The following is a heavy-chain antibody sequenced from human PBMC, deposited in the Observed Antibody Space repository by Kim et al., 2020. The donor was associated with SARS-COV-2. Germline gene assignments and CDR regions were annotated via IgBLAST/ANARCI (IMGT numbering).Heavy chain of an antibody. CDR2: IYYSGST. V-gene: IGHV4-59*13. CDR1: GGSISSYY. Sequence: SETLSLTCTVSGGSISSYYWSWIRQPPGKGLEWIGYIYYSGSTNYNPSLKSRVTISVDTSKNQFSLKLSSVTAADTAVYYCARVPPVVKHDDAFDIWGQGTMVTVSS. CDR3: ARVPPVVKHDDAFDI. J-gene: IGHJ3*02. D-gene: IGHD2-15*01.